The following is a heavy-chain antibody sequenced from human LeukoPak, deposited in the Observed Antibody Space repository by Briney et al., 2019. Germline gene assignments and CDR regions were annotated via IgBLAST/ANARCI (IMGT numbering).Heavy chain of an antibody. CDR1: GFTFSSYW. Sequence: GGSLRLSCAASGFTFSSYWMSWVRQTPGKGLEWVADIKQDGSEKYYVDSVKGRFTISRDNAKNSLYLQMNSLRAEDTAVYYCAREDTATTWYYYYYYMDVWGKGTTVTVSS. CDR2: IKQDGSEK. V-gene: IGHV3-7*01. D-gene: IGHD5-18*01. J-gene: IGHJ6*03. CDR3: AREDTATTWYYYYYYMDV.